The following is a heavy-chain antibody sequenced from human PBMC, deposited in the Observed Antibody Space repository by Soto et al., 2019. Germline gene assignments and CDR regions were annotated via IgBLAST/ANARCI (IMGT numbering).Heavy chain of an antibody. CDR2: INHNGST. D-gene: IGHD3-10*01. J-gene: IGHJ6*02. V-gene: IGHV4-34*01. CDR1: GGSFSGYY. Sequence: SETLSLTCAVYGGSFSGYYWSWIRQPPGKGLEWIGEINHNGSTNYNPALKGRVTISVDTSKNQFSLKLSSVTAADTAVYYCARGPGCYYHYGMDVWGQGTMVTVSS. CDR3: ARGPGCYYHYGMDV.